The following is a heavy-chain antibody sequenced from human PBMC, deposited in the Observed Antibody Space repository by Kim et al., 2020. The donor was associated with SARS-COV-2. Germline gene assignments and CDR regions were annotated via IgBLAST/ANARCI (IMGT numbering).Heavy chain of an antibody. CDR3: ARVGGSGSPYFDY. V-gene: IGHV4-59*01. Sequence: SHPTLNMLVTISVATAKNQFSLKLSSVTAADTAVYYCARVGGSGSPYFDYWGQGTLVTVSS. D-gene: IGHD3-10*01. J-gene: IGHJ4*02.